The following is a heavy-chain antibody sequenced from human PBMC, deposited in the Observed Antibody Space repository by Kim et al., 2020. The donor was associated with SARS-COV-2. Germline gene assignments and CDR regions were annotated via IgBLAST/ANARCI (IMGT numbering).Heavy chain of an antibody. Sequence: GESLKISCKGSGYSFTSYWISWVRQMPGKGLEWMGRIDPSDSYTNYSPSFQGHVTISADKSISTAYLQWSSLKASDTAMYYCATVSYGAAGWYGDFDYWGQGTLVTVSS. CDR3: ATVSYGAAGWYGDFDY. CDR1: GYSFTSYW. D-gene: IGHD3-10*01. V-gene: IGHV5-10-1*01. CDR2: IDPSDSYT. J-gene: IGHJ4*02.